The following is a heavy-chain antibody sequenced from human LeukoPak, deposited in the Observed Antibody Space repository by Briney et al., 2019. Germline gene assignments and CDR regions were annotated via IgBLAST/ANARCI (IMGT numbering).Heavy chain of an antibody. Sequence: ASETLSLTCTVSGGSISSYYWSWIRQPPGKGLEWIGYIYYSGSTNYNPSLKSRVTISVDTSKNQFSLKLSSVTAADTAVYYCARHHYPTLGFDIWGQGTMVTVSS. V-gene: IGHV4-59*08. CDR3: ARHHYPTLGFDI. CDR1: GGSISSYY. J-gene: IGHJ3*02. D-gene: IGHD3-10*01. CDR2: IYYSGST.